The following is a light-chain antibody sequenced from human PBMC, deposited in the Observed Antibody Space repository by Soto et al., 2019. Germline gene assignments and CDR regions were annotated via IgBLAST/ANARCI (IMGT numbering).Light chain of an antibody. CDR1: SSDVGGYNY. V-gene: IGLV2-11*01. CDR2: DVT. CDR3: QAYDYSLTASV. J-gene: IGLJ3*02. Sequence: QSALTQPRSVSGSPGQSVTISCTGTSSDVGGYNYVSWYQQHPGKAPKLMIYDVTKRPSGVPNRFSGSKSGNTASLPISGLQAEDEADYYCQAYDYSLTASVFGGGTKLTVL.